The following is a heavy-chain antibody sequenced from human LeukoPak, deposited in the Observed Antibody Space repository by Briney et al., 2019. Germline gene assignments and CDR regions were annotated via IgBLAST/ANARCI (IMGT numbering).Heavy chain of an antibody. D-gene: IGHD5-18*01. J-gene: IGHJ3*02. CDR3: ARGRRHSDAFDI. V-gene: IGHV1-8*03. CDR1: GYTFTSYD. Sequence: ASVKVSCKASGYTFTSYDINWVRQATGQGLEWMGWMNPNSGNTGYAQKFQGRVTITRNTSISTAYMELSSLRSEDTAVYYCARGRRHSDAFDIWGQGTMVTVSS. CDR2: MNPNSGNT.